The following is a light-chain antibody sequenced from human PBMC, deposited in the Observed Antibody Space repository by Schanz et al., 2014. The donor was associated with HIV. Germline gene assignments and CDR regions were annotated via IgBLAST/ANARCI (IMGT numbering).Light chain of an antibody. CDR2: EVR. CDR1: SSDIGNYNL. CDR3: SSYTSSSTPV. Sequence: QSALTQPASVSGSPGQSITISCTGTSSDIGNYNLVSWFQHHPGEAPKIMIFEVRKRPSGVSGRFSGSKSGNTASLTISGLQAEDEADYYCSSYTSSSTPVFGGGTKLTVL. J-gene: IGLJ2*01. V-gene: IGLV2-14*02.